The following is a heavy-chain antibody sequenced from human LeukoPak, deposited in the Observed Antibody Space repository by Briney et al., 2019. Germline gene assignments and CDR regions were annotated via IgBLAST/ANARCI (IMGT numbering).Heavy chain of an antibody. CDR3: ARNQPAVGMDV. Sequence: SVKVSCKASGGTFSSYAISWVRQAPGQGLEWMGRIIPILSIANYAQKFQGRVTITAHKSTSTAYMELSSLRSEDTAVYYCARNQPAVGMDVWGQGTTVTVSS. CDR2: IIPILSIA. J-gene: IGHJ6*02. V-gene: IGHV1-69*04. D-gene: IGHD6-25*01. CDR1: GGTFSSYA.